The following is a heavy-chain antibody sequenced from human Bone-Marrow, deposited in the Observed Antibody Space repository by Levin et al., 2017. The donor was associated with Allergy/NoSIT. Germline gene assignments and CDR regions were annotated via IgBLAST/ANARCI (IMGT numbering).Heavy chain of an antibody. CDR1: GFTFSEFE. CDR3: ARERIFGDWFDP. Sequence: GESLKISCAASGFTFSEFEFNWVRQGPGKGLEWLSYISSTGNTIYYTDSVKGRFSMSRDNSKNSLYLQMNSLRAEDTAVYYCARERIFGDWFDPWGQGTLVTVSA. J-gene: IGHJ5*01. CDR2: ISSTGNTI. D-gene: IGHD3-3*01. V-gene: IGHV3-48*03.